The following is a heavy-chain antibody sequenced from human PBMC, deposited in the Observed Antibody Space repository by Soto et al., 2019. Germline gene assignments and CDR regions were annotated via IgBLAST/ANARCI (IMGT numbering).Heavy chain of an antibody. CDR2: ISGSGGST. D-gene: IGHD1-1*01. CDR3: AKGRRRTGTTPYNDY. V-gene: IGHV3-23*01. Sequence: GGSLRLSCAASGFTFSSYAMSWVRQAPGKGLEWVSAISGSGGSTYYADSVKGRFTISRDNSKNTLYLQMNSLRAEDTAVYYCAKGRRRTGTTPYNDYWGQGTLVTVSS. J-gene: IGHJ4*02. CDR1: GFTFSSYA.